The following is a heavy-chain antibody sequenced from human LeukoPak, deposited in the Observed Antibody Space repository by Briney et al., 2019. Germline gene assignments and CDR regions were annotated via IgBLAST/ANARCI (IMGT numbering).Heavy chain of an antibody. D-gene: IGHD3-3*01. Sequence: GGSLRLSCAASGFTFSSYWMHWVRQAPGKGLVWVSRINSDGSSTSYADSVKGRFTISRDNAKNTLYLQMNSLRAEDTAVYYCAKDRYYDFWSGYSDYWGQGTLVTVSS. CDR1: GFTFSSYW. J-gene: IGHJ4*02. CDR3: AKDRYYDFWSGYSDY. V-gene: IGHV3-74*01. CDR2: INSDGSST.